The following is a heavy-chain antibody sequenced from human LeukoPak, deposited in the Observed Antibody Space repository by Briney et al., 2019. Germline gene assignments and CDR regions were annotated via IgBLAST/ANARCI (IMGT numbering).Heavy chain of an antibody. CDR1: GYTFTSYY. D-gene: IGHD3-3*01. CDR2: INPSGGST. V-gene: IGHV1-46*01. Sequence: ASVKVSCKASGYTFTSYYMHWVRQAPGQGLEWMGIINPSGGSTSYAQKFQGRVTMTRDTSTSTVYMELSSLRSEDTAVYYCARQSMTIFGAVILFDYWGQGTLVTVSS. J-gene: IGHJ4*02. CDR3: ARQSMTIFGAVILFDY.